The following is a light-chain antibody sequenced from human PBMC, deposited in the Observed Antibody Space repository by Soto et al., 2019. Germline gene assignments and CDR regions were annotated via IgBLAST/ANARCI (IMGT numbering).Light chain of an antibody. J-gene: IGKJ5*01. V-gene: IGKV1-5*03. CDR1: QSITSW. Sequence: TLPASVGDRVTLTCRASQSITSWLAWYQQKPGKAPKLLIYKASTLESGVPSRFSGSGSGTEFTLTISSLQPDDYAAYYCQQYNRYPYTFGQGTRLEIK. CDR2: KAS. CDR3: QQYNRYPYT.